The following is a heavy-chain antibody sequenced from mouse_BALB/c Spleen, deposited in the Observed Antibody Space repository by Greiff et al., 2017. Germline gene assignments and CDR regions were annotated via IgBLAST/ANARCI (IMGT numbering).Heavy chain of an antibody. D-gene: IGHD2-4*01. Sequence: EVQLVESGGGLVQPGGSMKLSCVASGFTFSNYWMNWVRQSPEKGLEWVAEIRLKSNNYATHYAESVKGRFTISRDDSKSSVYLQMNNLRAEDTGIYYCTRNMITWFAYWGQGTLVTVSA. CDR2: IRLKSNNYAT. J-gene: IGHJ3*01. V-gene: IGHV6-6*02. CDR3: TRNMITWFAY. CDR1: GFTFSNYW.